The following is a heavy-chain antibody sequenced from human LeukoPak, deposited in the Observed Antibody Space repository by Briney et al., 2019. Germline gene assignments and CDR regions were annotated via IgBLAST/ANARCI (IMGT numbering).Heavy chain of an antibody. V-gene: IGHV3-23*01. CDR1: GFTFSSHA. CDR2: ISGSGETT. Sequence: GGSLRLSCAASGFTFSSHAMSWVPQAPGKGLEWVSAISGSGETTYYGDSVKGRFTISSDNSKNTLYLHMNSLRAEDTAVYYCARSEARFMLSWGQGTLVTVSS. D-gene: IGHD3-16*02. J-gene: IGHJ4*02. CDR3: ARSEARFMLS.